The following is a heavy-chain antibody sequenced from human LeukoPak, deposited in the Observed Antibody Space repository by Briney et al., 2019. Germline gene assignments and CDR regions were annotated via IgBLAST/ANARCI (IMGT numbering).Heavy chain of an antibody. CDR3: ARGPYSSSWSEFDY. CDR2: ISGTSSYI. J-gene: IGHJ4*02. V-gene: IGHV3-21*01. CDR1: GFTFSSYS. D-gene: IGHD6-13*01. Sequence: PGGSLRLSCAASGFTFSSYSMNWVRQAPGKGLEWVSVISGTSSYIYYADSVKGRFPISRDNAKNSLYLQMNSLRAEDTAAYYCARGPYSSSWSEFDYWGQGTLVTVSS.